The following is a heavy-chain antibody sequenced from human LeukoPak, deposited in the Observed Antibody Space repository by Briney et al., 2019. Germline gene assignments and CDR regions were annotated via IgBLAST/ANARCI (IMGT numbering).Heavy chain of an antibody. CDR1: GYRFTSYW. Sequence: GESLKISFKGSGYRFTSYWIGWGRRRPGKGLEGMGIIYPGDSDTRYSTSFQGQVTISADKSISTAYLQWSSLKASDTAMYYCARHLWQSYCSSTSRAADFDYWGQGTLVTVSS. D-gene: IGHD2-2*01. J-gene: IGHJ4*02. CDR3: ARHLWQSYCSSTSRAADFDY. CDR2: IYPGDSDT. V-gene: IGHV5-51*01.